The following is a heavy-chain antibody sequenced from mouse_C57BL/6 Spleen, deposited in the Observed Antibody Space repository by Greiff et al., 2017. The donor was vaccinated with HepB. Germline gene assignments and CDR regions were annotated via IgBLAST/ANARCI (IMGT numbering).Heavy chain of an antibody. CDR1: GFTFSDYG. CDR3: ARRRVTTGAMDY. CDR2: ISSGSSTI. J-gene: IGHJ4*01. V-gene: IGHV5-17*01. Sequence: EVNVVESGGGLVKPGGSLKLSCAASGFTFSDYGMHWVRQAPEKGLEWVAYISSGSSTIYYADTVKGRFTISRDNAKNTLFLQMTSLRSEDTAMYYCARRRVTTGAMDYWGQGTSVTVSS. D-gene: IGHD1-1*01.